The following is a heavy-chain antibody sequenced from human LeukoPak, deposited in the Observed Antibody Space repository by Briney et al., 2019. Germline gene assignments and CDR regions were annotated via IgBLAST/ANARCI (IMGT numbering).Heavy chain of an antibody. D-gene: IGHD6-13*01. CDR3: ASGGYSSSWELDY. J-gene: IGHJ4*02. V-gene: IGHV3-48*03. CDR2: ISSSGSTI. Sequence: GGSLRLSCAASGFTFSSYEMNRVRQAPGKGLEWVSYISSSGSTIYYADSVKGRFTISRDNAKNSLYLQMNSLRAEDTAVYYCASGGYSSSWELDYWGQGTLVTVSS. CDR1: GFTFSSYE.